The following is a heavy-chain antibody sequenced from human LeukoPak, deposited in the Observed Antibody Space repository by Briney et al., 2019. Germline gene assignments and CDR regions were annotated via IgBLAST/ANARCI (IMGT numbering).Heavy chain of an antibody. J-gene: IGHJ3*02. CDR2: ISSSSSTI. CDR3: ARDGGIAVALNAFDI. V-gene: IGHV3-48*04. D-gene: IGHD6-19*01. CDR1: GFTFSSYS. Sequence: GGSLRLSCAASGFTFSSYSMNWVRQAPGKGLEWVSYISSSSSTIYYADSVKGRFTISRDNAKNSLYLQMNSLRAEDTAVYYCARDGGIAVALNAFDIWGQGTMVTVSS.